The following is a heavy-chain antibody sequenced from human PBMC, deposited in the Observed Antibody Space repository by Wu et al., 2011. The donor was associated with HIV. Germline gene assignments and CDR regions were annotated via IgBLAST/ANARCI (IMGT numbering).Heavy chain of an antibody. J-gene: IGHJ6*02. Sequence: QVHLVQSGAEMKKPGSSVKVSCEASGGTFNGYAVSWVRQAPGQGLEWMGGTVPVLGGTDYAQKFRGRVTITTDTSTTTAYMELRNLRAEDTAVYYCAKDQRGGGTSGFFYHYAMDVWGPGTTVIVSS. V-gene: IGHV1-69*04. CDR2: TVPVLGGT. CDR1: GGTFNGYA. CDR3: AKDQRGGGTSGFFYHYAMDV. D-gene: IGHD1-26*01.